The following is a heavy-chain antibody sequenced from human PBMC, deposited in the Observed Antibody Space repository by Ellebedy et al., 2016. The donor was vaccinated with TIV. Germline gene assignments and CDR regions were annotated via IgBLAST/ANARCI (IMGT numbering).Heavy chain of an antibody. Sequence: GESLKISCAASGFPVSSHYMSWVRQAPGKGLEWVSVIYIGGSTYYADSVKGRFTISRDNSNNTLYLQMNSLRAEDTAVYYCARGDYFGSGTYLAYWGQGTLVAVSS. V-gene: IGHV3-53*01. CDR2: IYIGGST. J-gene: IGHJ4*02. CDR3: ARGDYFGSGTYLAY. D-gene: IGHD3-10*01. CDR1: GFPVSSHY.